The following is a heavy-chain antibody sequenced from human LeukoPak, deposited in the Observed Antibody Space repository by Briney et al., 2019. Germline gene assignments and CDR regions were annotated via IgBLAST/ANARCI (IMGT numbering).Heavy chain of an antibody. J-gene: IGHJ4*02. CDR1: GGSISSSNW. CDR2: IYHSGST. V-gene: IGHV4-4*02. CDR3: ARGFAGYYSDY. Sequence: SGTLSLTCAVSGGSISSSNWWSWVRQPPGKGLEWIGEIYHSGSTNYNPSLKSRVTMSVDTSKNQFSLKLSSVTAADTAVYYCARGFAGYYSDYWGQGTLVTVSS. D-gene: IGHD1-1*01.